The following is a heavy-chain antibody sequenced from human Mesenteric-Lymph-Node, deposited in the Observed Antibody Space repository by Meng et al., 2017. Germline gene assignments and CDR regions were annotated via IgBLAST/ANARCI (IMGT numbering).Heavy chain of an antibody. D-gene: IGHD2-21*02. CDR3: ARVVTALWGYYFDY. J-gene: IGHJ4*02. CDR2: IYHSGST. V-gene: IGHV4-4*03. CDR1: GGVISSSNG. Sequence: VQLQGSGPGLVKPPGTLSLSAAVSGGVISSSNGWSWVRQPPGKGLEWIGEIYHSGSTNYNPSLKSRVTISVDKSKNQFSLKLSSVTAADTAVYYCARVVTALWGYYFDYWGQGTLVTVSS.